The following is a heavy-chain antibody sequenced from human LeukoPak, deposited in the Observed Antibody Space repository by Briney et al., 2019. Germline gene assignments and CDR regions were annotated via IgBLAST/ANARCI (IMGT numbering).Heavy chain of an antibody. J-gene: IGHJ3*02. CDR2: ISWNSGSI. D-gene: IGHD6-13*01. V-gene: IGHV3-9*01. CDR1: GFTFDDYA. Sequence: GGSLRLSCAASGFTFDDYAMHWVRQAPGKGLEWVSGISWNSGSIGYADSVKGRFTISRDNAKNSLYLQMSSLRAEDTALYYCAKDITSWYLDAFDIWGQGTMVTVSS. CDR3: AKDITSWYLDAFDI.